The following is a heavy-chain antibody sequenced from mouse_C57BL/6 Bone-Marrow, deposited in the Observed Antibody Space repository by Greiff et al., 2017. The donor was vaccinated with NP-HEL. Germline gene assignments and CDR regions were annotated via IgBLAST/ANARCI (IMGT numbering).Heavy chain of an antibody. CDR3: ARARRDGYQYYFDY. D-gene: IGHD2-3*01. J-gene: IGHJ2*01. V-gene: IGHV1-18*01. CDR1: GYTFTDYN. Sequence: EVQLQESGPELVKPGASVKIPCKASGYTFTDYNMDWVKQSHGKSLEWIGDINPNNGGTIYNQKFKGKATLTVDKSSSTAYMELRSLTSEDTAVYYCARARRDGYQYYFDYWGQGTTLTVSS. CDR2: INPNNGGT.